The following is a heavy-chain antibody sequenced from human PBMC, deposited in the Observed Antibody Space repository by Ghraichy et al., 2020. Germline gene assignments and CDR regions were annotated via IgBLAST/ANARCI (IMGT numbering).Heavy chain of an antibody. CDR3: TRRWAGATREFDY. CDR1: GFTFSGSA. V-gene: IGHV3-73*01. CDR2: IRSKANSYAT. J-gene: IGHJ4*02. Sequence: GGSLRLSCAASGFTFSGSAMHWVRQASGKGLEWVGRIRSKANSYATAYAASVKGRFTISRDDSKNTAYLQMNSLKTEDTAVYYCTRRWAGATREFDYWGQGTLVTGSS. D-gene: IGHD1-26*01.